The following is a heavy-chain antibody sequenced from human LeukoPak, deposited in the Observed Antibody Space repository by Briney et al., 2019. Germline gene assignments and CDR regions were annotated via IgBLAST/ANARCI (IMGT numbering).Heavy chain of an antibody. CDR2: IKEDGSDK. CDR1: GLTFSSYW. J-gene: IGHJ4*02. V-gene: IGHV3-7*05. Sequence: PKGSLRLSCAASGLTFSSYWMSWVRQAPGKGLEWVANIKEDGSDKYYVDFVRGRFTISRDNAKNSLYLQMNSLRAEDTAVYYCARDVTAFDYWGQGTLVTVSS. D-gene: IGHD3-16*01. CDR3: ARDVTAFDY.